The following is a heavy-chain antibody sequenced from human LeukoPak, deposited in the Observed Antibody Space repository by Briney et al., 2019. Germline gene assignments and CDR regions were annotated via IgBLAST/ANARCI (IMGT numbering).Heavy chain of an antibody. V-gene: IGHV1-18*04. CDR3: ARDGAYYDSSGYPDY. CDR1: GYTFTGYY. J-gene: IGHJ4*02. Sequence: GASVKVSCKASGYTFTGYYMHWVRQAPGQGLEWMGWISAYNGNTNYAQKLQGRVTMTTDTSTSTAYMELRSLRSDDTAVYYCARDGAYYDSSGYPDYWGQGTLVTVSS. D-gene: IGHD3-22*01. CDR2: ISAYNGNT.